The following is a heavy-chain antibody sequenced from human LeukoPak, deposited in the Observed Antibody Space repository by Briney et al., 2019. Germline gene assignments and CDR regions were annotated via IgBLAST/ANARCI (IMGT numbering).Heavy chain of an antibody. Sequence: SETLSLTCTVSGGSISSYYWSWIRQPPGKGLEWIGYIYYSGSTKYNPSLKSRVTISVDTSKNQFSLRLSSVTAADTAVYYCARDAGRGATFDYWGQGTLVTVSS. D-gene: IGHD1-26*01. CDR3: ARDAGRGATFDY. CDR1: GGSISSYY. V-gene: IGHV4-59*01. J-gene: IGHJ4*02. CDR2: IYYSGST.